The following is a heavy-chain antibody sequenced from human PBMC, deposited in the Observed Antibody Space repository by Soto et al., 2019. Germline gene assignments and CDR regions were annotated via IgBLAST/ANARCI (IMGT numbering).Heavy chain of an antibody. CDR1: GFSLSTSGVA. V-gene: IGHV2-5*02. Sequence: SGPTLVNPTQTLTLTCTFSGFSLSTSGVAVGLIRQAPRKAPEWLAFIFWDDGKRYSPSLENRLTINKDTSKNQVVLTMTNMDPVDTATYYCARIFDFWSGYYFYYWGRGTLVTVYS. J-gene: IGHJ4*02. CDR2: IFWDDGK. CDR3: ARIFDFWSGYYFYY. D-gene: IGHD3-3*01.